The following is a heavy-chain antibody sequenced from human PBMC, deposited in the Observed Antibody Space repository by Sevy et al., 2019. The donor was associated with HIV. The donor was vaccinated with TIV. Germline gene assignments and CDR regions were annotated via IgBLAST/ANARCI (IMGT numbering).Heavy chain of an antibody. J-gene: IGHJ4*02. D-gene: IGHD6-13*01. CDR1: GFTFSDHY. Sequence: GGSLRLSCAASGFTFSDHYMEWVRQAPGKGLEWVGRTRNKADSYTTEYAASVKGRFTISRDDSKKLLYLQMNSLKTEDTAGYYCTTHAGIAAAGRVFDYWGQGTLVTVSS. V-gene: IGHV3-72*01. CDR3: TTHAGIAAAGRVFDY. CDR2: TRNKADSYTT.